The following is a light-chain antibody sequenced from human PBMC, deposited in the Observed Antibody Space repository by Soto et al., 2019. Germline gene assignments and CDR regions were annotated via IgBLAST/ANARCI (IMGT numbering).Light chain of an antibody. V-gene: IGKV1-5*01. Sequence: DIQMTQSPSTLSASVGDRVTITCRASQSISSWLAWYQQKPGKAPKLLIYDASTLEVGAPSRFSGSGSGTDFTFTISSLQPEDIATYYCQHYDSLPPITFGQGTRLEI. CDR1: QSISSW. CDR3: QHYDSLPPIT. J-gene: IGKJ5*01. CDR2: DAS.